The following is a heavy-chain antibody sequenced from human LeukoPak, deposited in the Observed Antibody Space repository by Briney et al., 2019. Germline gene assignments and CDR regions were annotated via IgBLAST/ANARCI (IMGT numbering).Heavy chain of an antibody. CDR1: GGSISSYY. J-gene: IGHJ6*03. CDR2: IYYSGST. D-gene: IGHD2-15*01. V-gene: IGHV4-59*01. Sequence: SETLSLTCTVSGGSISSYYWSWIRQPPGKGREWIGYIYYSGSTNYNPSLKSRVTISVDTSKNQFSLKLSSVTAADTAVYYCARVPVDCSGGSCSDYYYYYMDVWGKGTTVTVSS. CDR3: ARVPVDCSGGSCSDYYYYYMDV.